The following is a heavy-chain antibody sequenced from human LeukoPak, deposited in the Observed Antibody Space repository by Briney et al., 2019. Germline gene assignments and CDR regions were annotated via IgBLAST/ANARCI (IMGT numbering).Heavy chain of an antibody. D-gene: IGHD6-6*01. CDR2: ISYNGNT. Sequence: KPSETLSLTCTVSGDSISSNNYFWGWICQPPGKGLEWIGEISYNGNTYYNPSLKSRVTMSVDTSKNQFSLKLSSVTAADTAVFYCASCSSSSGCDYWGQGTLVTVSS. CDR1: GDSISSNNYF. V-gene: IGHV4-39*07. CDR3: ASCSSSSGCDY. J-gene: IGHJ4*02.